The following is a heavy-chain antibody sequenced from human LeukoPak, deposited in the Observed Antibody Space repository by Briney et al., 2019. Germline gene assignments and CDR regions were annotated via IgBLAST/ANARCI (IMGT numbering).Heavy chain of an antibody. CDR2: IKEDGNRI. V-gene: IGHV3-7*03. CDR3: ARTPYYYDSSGYYYFDY. D-gene: IGHD3-22*01. J-gene: IGHJ4*02. Sequence: GGSLRLSCAASGFTFSTYWMSWVRQAPGKGLEWVANIKEDGNRIYYVDSVKGRFTISRENSKNTLYLQMNSLRAEDTAVYYCARTPYYYDSSGYYYFDYWGQGTLVTVSS. CDR1: GFTFSTYW.